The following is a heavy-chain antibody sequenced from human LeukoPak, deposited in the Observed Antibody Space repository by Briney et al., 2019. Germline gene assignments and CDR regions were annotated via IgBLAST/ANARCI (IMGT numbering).Heavy chain of an antibody. CDR1: GYTFTGYY. V-gene: IGHV1-2*06. J-gene: IGHJ4*02. Sequence: ASVTVSCTASGYTFTGYYMHWVRQAPGQGLEWMGRININSGGTSYAQKFQGRVTLTRDTSITTAFMELSRLRSDDTAVYYCARDSGITGTTGAIDYWGQGTLVTVSS. CDR2: ININSGGT. CDR3: ARDSGITGTTGAIDY. D-gene: IGHD1-20*01.